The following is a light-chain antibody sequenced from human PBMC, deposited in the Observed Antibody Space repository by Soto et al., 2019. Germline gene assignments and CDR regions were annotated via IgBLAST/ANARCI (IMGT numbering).Light chain of an antibody. CDR2: EVS. CDR1: SSDVGGYNY. V-gene: IGLV2-8*01. J-gene: IGLJ1*01. CDR3: SSYAGSTNFV. Sequence: QSALTQPPSASGSPGQSVTISCTGTSSDVGGYNYVSWYQHHPGKAPKLMIYEVSKRPSGVPDRFSGSKSGNTASLTVTGVQAEDEADYYCSSYAGSTNFVFGTGTKVTVL.